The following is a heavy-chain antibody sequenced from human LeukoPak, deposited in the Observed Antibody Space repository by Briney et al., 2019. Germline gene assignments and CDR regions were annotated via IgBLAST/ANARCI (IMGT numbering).Heavy chain of an antibody. J-gene: IGHJ3*02. Sequence: GGSLRLSCAASGFTVSSNYMSWVRQAPGKGLEWVSVIYSGGSTYYADSVKGRFTISRDNSKNTLYLQMNSLRAEDTAVYCCARDRVYYYDSSVYYPDAFDIWGQGTMVTVSS. CDR2: IYSGGST. D-gene: IGHD3-22*01. V-gene: IGHV3-66*01. CDR3: ARDRVYYYDSSVYYPDAFDI. CDR1: GFTVSSNY.